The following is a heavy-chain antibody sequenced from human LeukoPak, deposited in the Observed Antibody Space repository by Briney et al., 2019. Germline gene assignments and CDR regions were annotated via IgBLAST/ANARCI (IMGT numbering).Heavy chain of an antibody. J-gene: IGHJ6*02. CDR3: ARASGWGMDV. CDR2: IYSGGGT. Sequence: GGSLRLSCAVSGVTVSSNHMSWVRQAPGKGLEWVSAIYSGGGTYYADSVKGRFTLSRDISKNTLYLQMNSLRAEDTAVYFCARASGWGMDVRGQGTTVIVSS. V-gene: IGHV3-66*01. D-gene: IGHD3-10*01. CDR1: GVTVSSNH.